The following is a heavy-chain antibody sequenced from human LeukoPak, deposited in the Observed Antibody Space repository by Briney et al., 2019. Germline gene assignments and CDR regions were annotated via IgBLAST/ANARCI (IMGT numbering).Heavy chain of an antibody. Sequence: SETLSLTCTVSGASNSRYFWSWIRQSPGKGLEWIAYIYYTGSTQYNPSLKSRLTISLDTSKNQFSLRLSSVTAADTAVYYCARRSSSGWYKGWFDPWGQGTLVTVSS. CDR3: ARRSSSGWYKGWFDP. CDR1: GASNSRYF. J-gene: IGHJ5*02. CDR2: IYYTGST. V-gene: IGHV4-59*12. D-gene: IGHD6-19*01.